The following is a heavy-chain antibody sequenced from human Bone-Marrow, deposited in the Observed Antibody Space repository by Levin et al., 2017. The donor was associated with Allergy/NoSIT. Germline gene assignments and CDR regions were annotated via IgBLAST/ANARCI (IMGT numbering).Heavy chain of an antibody. J-gene: IGHJ4*02. Sequence: GESLKISCTASKFTFSNYWLHWVRQAPGKGLVWVSRINSDGTITSYADSVKGRFTISRDNAKNTLSLQMNSLRAEDTAVYYCARTLTGYSPIFWGQGTLVIVSP. V-gene: IGHV3-74*01. D-gene: IGHD3-9*01. CDR3: ARTLTGYSPIF. CDR1: KFTFSNYW. CDR2: INSDGTIT.